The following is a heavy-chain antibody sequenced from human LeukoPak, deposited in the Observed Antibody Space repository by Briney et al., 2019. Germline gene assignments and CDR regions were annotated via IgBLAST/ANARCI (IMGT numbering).Heavy chain of an antibody. CDR2: IYHSGST. Sequence: SETLSLTCTVSGGSISSGSYYWSWIRQPPGKWLEWIGSIYHSGSTYYNPSLKSRVTISVDTSKNQFSLKLSSVTAADTAVYYCARLNNWFDPWGQGTLVTVSS. J-gene: IGHJ5*02. CDR3: ARLNNWFDP. CDR1: GGSISSGSYY. V-gene: IGHV4-39*07.